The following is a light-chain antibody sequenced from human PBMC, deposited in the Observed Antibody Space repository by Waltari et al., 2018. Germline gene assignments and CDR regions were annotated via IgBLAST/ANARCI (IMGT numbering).Light chain of an antibody. Sequence: QSVLTQPPSASGSPGQRVTISCSGSSSNIGVYSVKWYQHFPGTAPKLLIYRSYQRTSGVPDRFSGSKSGTSASLAISGLQSEDEADYYCATWDDSLNGVVFGGGTKLTVL. CDR2: RSY. CDR1: SSNIGVYS. V-gene: IGLV1-44*01. CDR3: ATWDDSLNGVV. J-gene: IGLJ2*01.